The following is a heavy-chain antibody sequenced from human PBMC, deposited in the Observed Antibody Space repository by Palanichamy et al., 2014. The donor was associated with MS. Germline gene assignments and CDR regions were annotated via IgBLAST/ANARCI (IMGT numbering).Heavy chain of an antibody. CDR3: ARVLVGATEHGAFDI. CDR2: ISSNGGST. D-gene: IGHD1-26*01. V-gene: IGHV3-64*01. J-gene: IGHJ3*02. CDR1: GFTFSSYA. Sequence: EVQLVESGGGLVQPGGSLRLSCAASGFTFSSYAMHWVRQAPGKGLEYVSAISSNGGSTYYANSVKGRFTISRDNSKNTLYLQMGSLRAEDMAVYYCARVLVGATEHGAFDILGQGTMVTVSS.